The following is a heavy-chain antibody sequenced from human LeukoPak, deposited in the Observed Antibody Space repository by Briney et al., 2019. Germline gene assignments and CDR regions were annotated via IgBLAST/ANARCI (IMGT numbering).Heavy chain of an antibody. CDR1: GFTFSSCG. V-gene: IGHV3-23*01. CDR2: LSDSGGST. Sequence: GGSLRLSCAASGFTFSSCGMSWVRQAPGKGLGWVSALSDSGGSTFYADSVKGRFTISRDNSKNTLYLQLNRLRAEDTAVYYCAKRRGLELLYYYYMDVWGKGTTVTVSS. D-gene: IGHD1-7*01. CDR3: AKRRGLELLYYYYMDV. J-gene: IGHJ6*03.